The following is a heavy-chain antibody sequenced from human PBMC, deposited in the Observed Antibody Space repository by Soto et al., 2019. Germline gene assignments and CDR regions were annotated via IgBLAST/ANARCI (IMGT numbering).Heavy chain of an antibody. D-gene: IGHD2-2*02. CDR1: GGSFSGYC. CDR2: INHSGST. V-gene: IGHV4-34*01. Sequence: NPSETLSLTCAVYGGSFSGYCWSWIRQPPGKGLEWIGEINHSGSTNYNPSLKSRVTISVDTSKNQFSLKLSSVTAADTAVYYCARGRYCSSTSCYTKYYYYYGMDVWGQGTTVTVS. CDR3: ARGRYCSSTSCYTKYYYYYGMDV. J-gene: IGHJ6*02.